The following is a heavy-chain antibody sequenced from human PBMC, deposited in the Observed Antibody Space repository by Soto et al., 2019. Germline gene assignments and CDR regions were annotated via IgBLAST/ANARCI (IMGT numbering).Heavy chain of an antibody. CDR1: GFTFSSYA. J-gene: IGHJ6*02. D-gene: IGHD4-17*01. V-gene: IGHV3-30-3*01. Sequence: GSLRLSCAASGFTFSSYAMHWVRQAPGKGLEWVAVISYDGSNKYYADSVKGRFTISRDNSKNTLYLQMNSLRAEDTAVYYWKTESTVTTTYYYGMDVWGQGTTVTVSS. CDR3: KTESTVTTTYYYGMDV. CDR2: ISYDGSNK.